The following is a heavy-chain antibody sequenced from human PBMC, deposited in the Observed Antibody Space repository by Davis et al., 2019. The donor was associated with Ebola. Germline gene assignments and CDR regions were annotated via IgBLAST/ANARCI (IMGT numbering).Heavy chain of an antibody. CDR3: ATVKGYCSGGSCYGGDY. D-gene: IGHD2-15*01. V-gene: IGHV4-34*01. Sequence: PSETLSLTCAVYGGSFSGYYWSWIRQPPGKGLEWIGEINHSGSTNYNPSLKSRVTISVDTSKNQFSLKLSSVAAADTAVYYCATVKGYCSGGSCYGGDYWGQGTLVTVSS. CDR2: INHSGST. J-gene: IGHJ4*02. CDR1: GGSFSGYY.